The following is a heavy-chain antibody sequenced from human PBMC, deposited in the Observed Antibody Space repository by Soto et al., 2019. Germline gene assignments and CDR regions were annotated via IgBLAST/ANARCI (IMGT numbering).Heavy chain of an antibody. CDR1: GGSISSYY. Sequence: SETLSLTCTVSGGSISSYYWSWIRQPPGKGLEWIGYIYYSGSTNYNPSLKSRVTISVDTSKNQFSLKLSSVTAADTAVYYCARERGIAVAGTKGWSDPWGQGTLVTVSS. V-gene: IGHV4-59*01. CDR3: ARERGIAVAGTKGWSDP. D-gene: IGHD6-19*01. CDR2: IYYSGST. J-gene: IGHJ5*02.